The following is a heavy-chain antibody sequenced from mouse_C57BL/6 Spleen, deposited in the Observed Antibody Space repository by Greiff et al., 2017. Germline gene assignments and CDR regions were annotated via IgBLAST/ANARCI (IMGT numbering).Heavy chain of an antibody. CDR3: ARDHPYYSNYDY. V-gene: IGHV3-6*01. J-gene: IGHJ2*01. Sequence: EVQRVESGPGLVKPSQSLSLTCSVTGYSITSGYYWNWIRQFPGNKLEWMGYISYDGSNNYNPSLKNRISITRDTSKNQFFLKLNSVTTEDTATYYCARDHPYYSNYDYWGQGTTLTVSS. CDR2: ISYDGSN. D-gene: IGHD2-5*01. CDR1: GYSITSGYY.